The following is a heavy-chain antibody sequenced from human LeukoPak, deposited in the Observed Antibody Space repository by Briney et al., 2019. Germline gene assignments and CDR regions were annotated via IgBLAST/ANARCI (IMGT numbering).Heavy chain of an antibody. CDR1: GGSISSYY. CDR3: AREEIVVVPAADYTNWFDP. CDR2: IYTSGST. D-gene: IGHD2-2*01. V-gene: IGHV4-4*07. Sequence: SETLSLTCTVSGGSISSYYWSWIRQPAGKGLEWIGRIYTSGSTNYNPSLKSRVTISVDTSKNQFSLKLSSVTAADTAVYYCAREEIVVVPAADYTNWFDPWGQGTLVTVSS. J-gene: IGHJ5*02.